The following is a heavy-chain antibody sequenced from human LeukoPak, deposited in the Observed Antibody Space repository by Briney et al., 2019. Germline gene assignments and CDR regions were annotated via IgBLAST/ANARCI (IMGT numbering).Heavy chain of an antibody. Sequence: TSETLSLTCTVSGGPISSSSYYWGWIRQPPGKGLEWIGSIYYSGSTNYNPSLKSRVTISVDTSKNQFSLKLSSVTAADTAVYYCARGCSGGSCYSLWAFDIWGQGTMVTVSS. J-gene: IGHJ3*02. D-gene: IGHD2-15*01. CDR2: IYYSGST. V-gene: IGHV4-39*07. CDR3: ARGCSGGSCYSLWAFDI. CDR1: GGPISSSSYY.